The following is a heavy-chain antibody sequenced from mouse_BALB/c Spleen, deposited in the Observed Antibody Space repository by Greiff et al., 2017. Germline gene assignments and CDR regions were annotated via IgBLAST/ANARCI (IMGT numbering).Heavy chain of an antibody. CDR1: GYTFTSYY. Sequence: VKLMESGPELVKPGASVRISCKASGYTFTSYYIHWVKQRPGQGLEWIGWIYPGNVNTKYNEKFKGKATLTADKSSSTAYMQLSSLTSEDSAVYFCARDTTVVPFDYWGQGTTLTVSS. J-gene: IGHJ2*01. CDR3: ARDTTVVPFDY. V-gene: IGHV1S56*01. CDR2: IYPGNVNT. D-gene: IGHD1-1*01.